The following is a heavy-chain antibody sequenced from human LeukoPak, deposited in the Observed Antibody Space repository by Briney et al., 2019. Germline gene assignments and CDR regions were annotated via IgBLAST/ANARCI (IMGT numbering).Heavy chain of an antibody. CDR3: ARDLVRVRGVHYYGMDV. V-gene: IGHV3-74*01. J-gene: IGHJ6*02. CDR1: GFTFSSYW. CDR2: INSDGSST. Sequence: GGSLRLSCAASGFTFSSYWMRWVRQAPGKGLVWVSRINSDGSSTSYADSVKGRFTISRDNAKNTLYLQMNSLRAEDTAVYYCARDLVRVRGVHYYGMDVWGQGTTVTVSS. D-gene: IGHD3-10*01.